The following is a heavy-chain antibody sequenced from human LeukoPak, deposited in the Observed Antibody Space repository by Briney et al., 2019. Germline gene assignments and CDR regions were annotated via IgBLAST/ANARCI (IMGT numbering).Heavy chain of an antibody. J-gene: IGHJ4*02. CDR3: ARDQYCGGDCSGDY. D-gene: IGHD2-21*01. Sequence: GGSLRLSCAASGFTFSSYSMNWVRQAPGKGLEWVSSISSSSTYIYYADSVKGRFTISRDNAKNSLYLQMNSLRAEDTAVYYCARDQYCGGDCSGDYWGQGTLVTVSS. CDR2: ISSSSTYI. CDR1: GFTFSSYS. V-gene: IGHV3-21*01.